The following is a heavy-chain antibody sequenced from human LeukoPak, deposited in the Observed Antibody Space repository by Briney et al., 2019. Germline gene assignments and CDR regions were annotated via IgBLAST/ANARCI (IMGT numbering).Heavy chain of an antibody. CDR3: ASEDYGGNSGSAY. CDR1: GFTFSSYA. J-gene: IGHJ4*02. D-gene: IGHD4-23*01. Sequence: PGGSLRLSCAASGFTFSSYAMSWVRQAPGKGLEWVSAISGSGGSTYYADSVKGRFTISRDNAKNSLYLQMNSLRAEDTAVYYCASEDYGGNSGSAYWGQGTLVTVSS. V-gene: IGHV3-23*01. CDR2: ISGSGGST.